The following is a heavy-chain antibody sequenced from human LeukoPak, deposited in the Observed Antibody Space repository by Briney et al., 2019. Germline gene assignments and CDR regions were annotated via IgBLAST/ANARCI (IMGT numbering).Heavy chain of an antibody. J-gene: IGHJ4*02. Sequence: GASVKVSCKASGYTFTSYDINWVRQATGQGLEWMGWMNPNSGNTGYAQKFQGRVTITRNTSISTDYMELSSLRSEDTAVYYCAREEDYGDYLDYWGQGTLVTVSS. V-gene: IGHV1-8*03. CDR2: MNPNSGNT. CDR1: GYTFTSYD. D-gene: IGHD4-17*01. CDR3: AREEDYGDYLDY.